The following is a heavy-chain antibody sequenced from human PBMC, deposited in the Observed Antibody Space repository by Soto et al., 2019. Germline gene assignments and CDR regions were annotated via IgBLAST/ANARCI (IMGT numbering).Heavy chain of an antibody. D-gene: IGHD2-15*01. CDR2: IFSNDDK. V-gene: IGHV2-26*01. CDR3: ARVNVMVIETYFYAVDV. CDR1: GFSLSNVRMG. Sequence: QVTLKESGPVLVKPTETLTLTCTVSGFSLSNVRMGVSWIRQPPGNALEWLAHIFSNDDKSYNTSLKSRLTISKDTSGSQVVLTMNNMDPADTATYFYARVNVMVIETYFYAVDVWGQGTTVTVSS. J-gene: IGHJ6*02.